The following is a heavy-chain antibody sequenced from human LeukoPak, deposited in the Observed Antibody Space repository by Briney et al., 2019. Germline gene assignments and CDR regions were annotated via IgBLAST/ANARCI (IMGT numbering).Heavy chain of an antibody. D-gene: IGHD3-3*01. V-gene: IGHV4-34*01. J-gene: IGHJ4*02. CDR3: ARERDHYNFWSGYYDY. CDR2: INHSGST. Sequence: SETLSLTCAVYGGSFSGYYWSWIRQPPGKGLEWIGEINHSGSTNYNPSLKSRVTISVDTSKNQFSLKLSSVTAADTAMYYCARERDHYNFWSGYYDYWGQGTLVTVSS. CDR1: GGSFSGYY.